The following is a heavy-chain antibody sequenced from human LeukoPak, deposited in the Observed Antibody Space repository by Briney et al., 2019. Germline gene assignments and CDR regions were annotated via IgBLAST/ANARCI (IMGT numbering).Heavy chain of an antibody. D-gene: IGHD1-26*01. J-gene: IGHJ1*01. V-gene: IGHV3-7*05. Sequence: LSGGSLRLSCAGSGFTISSYWMAWVRQAPGRGLEWVAHIKQDGSGKNYVDLVKGRFTISRDNAKNLLYLQMNNLRAEDTAVYYCARMGANIPIQYFQHWGQGTLVTVSS. CDR1: GFTISSYW. CDR2: IKQDGSGK. CDR3: ARMGANIPIQYFQH.